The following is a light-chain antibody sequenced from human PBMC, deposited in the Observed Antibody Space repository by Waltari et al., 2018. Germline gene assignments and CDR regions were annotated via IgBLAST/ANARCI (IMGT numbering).Light chain of an antibody. CDR1: SHDVGGYTY. CDR2: DVN. V-gene: IGLV2-14*03. J-gene: IGLJ2*01. Sequence: QSALTQPASVSGSPGQSLPISCPGTSHDVGGYTYVSWYQQHPCKAPKGLIYDVNNRPSGVSNRFSGSKSGNTASLTISGLQAEDEADYFCSSYTSSTSVIFGGGTKVTVL. CDR3: SSYTSSTSVI.